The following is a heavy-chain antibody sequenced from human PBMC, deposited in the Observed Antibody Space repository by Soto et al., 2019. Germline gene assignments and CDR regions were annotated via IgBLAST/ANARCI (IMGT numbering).Heavy chain of an antibody. D-gene: IGHD3-22*01. J-gene: IGHJ5*02. CDR2: IIPIFGTA. Sequence: QVQLVQSGAEVKKPGSSVKVSCKASGGTFSSYAITWVRQAPGQGLEWMGGIIPIFGTANYAQKFQGRVTITADEPPSTAYMGLRSLRSEDTAVYYCARDGGPSSGYYPYWFDPWGQGTLVTVSS. V-gene: IGHV1-69*12. CDR3: ARDGGPSSGYYPYWFDP. CDR1: GGTFSSYA.